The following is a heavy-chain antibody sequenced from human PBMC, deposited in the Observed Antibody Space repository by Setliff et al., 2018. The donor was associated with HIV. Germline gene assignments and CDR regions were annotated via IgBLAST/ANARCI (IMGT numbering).Heavy chain of an antibody. CDR2: ITSSGRTT. CDR3: ARGPSYYYDSSGYYFDS. D-gene: IGHD3-22*01. J-gene: IGHJ4*02. CDR1: GFTFSDYY. V-gene: IGHV3-11*01. Sequence: GGSLRLSCAASGFTFSDYYLHWIRQAPGKGLEWVSCITSSGRTTYYADSVKGRFTISRDNAKSSLFLQMNSLRADDTALYYCARGPSYYYDSSGYYFDSWGQGTPVTVSS.